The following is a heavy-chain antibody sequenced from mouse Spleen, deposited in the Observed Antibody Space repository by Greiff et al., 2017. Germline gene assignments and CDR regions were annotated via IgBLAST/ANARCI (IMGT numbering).Heavy chain of an antibody. V-gene: IGHV3-6*01. J-gene: IGHJ4*01. CDR3: AKRRWDYYAMDY. CDR2: ISYDGSN. Sequence: ESGPGLVKPSQSLSLTCSVTGYSITSGYYWNWIRQFPGNKLEWMGYISYDGSNNYNPSLKNRISITRDTSKNQFFLKLNSVTTEDTATYYCAKRRWDYYAMDYWGQGTSVTVSS. D-gene: IGHD2-3*01. CDR1: GYSITSGYY.